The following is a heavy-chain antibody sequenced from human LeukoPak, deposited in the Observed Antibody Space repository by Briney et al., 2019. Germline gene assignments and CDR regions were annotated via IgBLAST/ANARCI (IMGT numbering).Heavy chain of an antibody. V-gene: IGHV4-4*08. D-gene: IGHD1-14*01. J-gene: IGHJ5*02. CDR2: IENSGNT. CDR3: TGCGANRYWFAP. Sequence: SETLSLTCNISEASISNYYWVWVRQPPGKGLERIAYIENSGNTDYNPSVKSRVNMSMDTSMGQSSLHLRSVSAADKAIYFCTGCGANRYWFAPWGLGIKVTVSS. CDR1: EASISNYY.